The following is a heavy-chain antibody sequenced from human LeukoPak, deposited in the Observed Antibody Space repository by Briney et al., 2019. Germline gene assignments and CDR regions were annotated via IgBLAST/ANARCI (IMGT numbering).Heavy chain of an antibody. Sequence: PGGSLRLSCAASGLHFSGTAMSWVRQAPGKGLEWVSAISHDGMNAYYADSMKGRFTISRDSSKKTVSLEMSSLTAADTGVYYCAKDGAQYSSGPECDPRGQGALVTVSP. V-gene: IGHV3-23*01. J-gene: IGHJ5*02. CDR1: GLHFSGTA. D-gene: IGHD6-19*01. CDR2: ISHDGMNA. CDR3: AKDGAQYSSGPECDP.